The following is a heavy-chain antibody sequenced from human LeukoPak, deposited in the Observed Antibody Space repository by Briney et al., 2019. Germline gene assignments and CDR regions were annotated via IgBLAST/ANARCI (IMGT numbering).Heavy chain of an antibody. Sequence: GGSLRLSCAASGFTVSSNYMSWVRQAPGKGLEWVSVIYSGGSTYYADSVKGRFTISRDNSKNTLYLQMNSLRAEDTAVYYCAGAAYYYDSSGYWWFDPWGQGTLVTVSS. CDR1: GFTVSSNY. J-gene: IGHJ5*02. V-gene: IGHV3-53*01. CDR2: IYSGGST. D-gene: IGHD3-22*01. CDR3: AGAAYYYDSSGYWWFDP.